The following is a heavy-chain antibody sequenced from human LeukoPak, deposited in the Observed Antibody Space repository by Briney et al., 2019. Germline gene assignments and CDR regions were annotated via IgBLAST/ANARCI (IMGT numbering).Heavy chain of an antibody. CDR1: GGSIKSYY. CDR2: IYTRGGT. CDR3: ATDYGDLDFDS. J-gene: IGHJ4*02. D-gene: IGHD4-17*01. V-gene: IGHV4-4*07. Sequence: SETLSLTCTVSGGSIKSYYWSWIRQPAGKGLEWIGRIYTRGGTNYNPSLKSRVTISVDKSKNQFSLKLRSVTAADTAVYYCATDYGDLDFDSWGQGTLVTVSS.